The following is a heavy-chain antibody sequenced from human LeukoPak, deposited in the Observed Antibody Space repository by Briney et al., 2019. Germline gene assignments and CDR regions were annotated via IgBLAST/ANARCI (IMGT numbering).Heavy chain of an antibody. D-gene: IGHD5-24*01. J-gene: IGHJ3*02. CDR3: AKEEGRWLQALDAFDI. CDR1: GFTFSSYA. Sequence: GGSLRLPCAASGFTFSSYAMSWVRQAPGKGLEWVSAISGSGGSTYYADSVKGRFTISRDNSKNTLYLQMNSLRAEDTAVYYCAKEEGRWLQALDAFDIWGQGTMVTVSS. V-gene: IGHV3-23*01. CDR2: ISGSGGST.